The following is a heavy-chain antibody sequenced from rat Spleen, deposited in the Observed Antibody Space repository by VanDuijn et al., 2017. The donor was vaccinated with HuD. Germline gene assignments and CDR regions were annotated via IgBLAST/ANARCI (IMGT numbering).Heavy chain of an antibody. CDR2: ISPSGGTT. CDR1: GFTFNNYD. CDR3: TRGYVMDA. J-gene: IGHJ4*01. Sequence: EVQLVESDGGLVQPGRSLKLSCAASGFTFNNYDMAWVRQAPTKGLEWVASISPSGGTTYYRDSVKGRFTVSRDNAKSSLYLQMDSLRSEDTAIYYCTRGYVMDAWGQGASVTVSS. V-gene: IGHV5S23*01.